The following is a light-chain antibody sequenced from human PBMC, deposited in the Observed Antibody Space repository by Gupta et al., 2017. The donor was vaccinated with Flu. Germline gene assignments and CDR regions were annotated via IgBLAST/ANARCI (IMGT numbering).Light chain of an antibody. Sequence: EIVTTQSPATLSVSPGERATLSCRASQSVNSNLAWYQQKPGQAPRLLIYGASTRATGIPARFSASGSGTEFTLTISSLQSEDFAVYYCQQYKIWPLTFGGGTKVEIK. CDR1: QSVNSN. CDR3: QQYKIWPLT. CDR2: GAS. J-gene: IGKJ4*01. V-gene: IGKV3-15*01.